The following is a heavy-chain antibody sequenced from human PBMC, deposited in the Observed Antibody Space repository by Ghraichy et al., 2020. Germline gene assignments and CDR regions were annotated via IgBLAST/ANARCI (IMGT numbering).Heavy chain of an antibody. D-gene: IGHD6-19*01. J-gene: IGHJ4*02. CDR3: ARAYLRIAVAIWGY. Sequence: ASVKVSCKASGYTFTSYDINWVRQATGQGLEWMGWMNPNSGNTGYAQKFQGRVTMTRNTSISTAYMELSSLRSEDTAVYYCARAYLRIAVAIWGYWGQGTLVTVSS. CDR1: GYTFTSYD. V-gene: IGHV1-8*01. CDR2: MNPNSGNT.